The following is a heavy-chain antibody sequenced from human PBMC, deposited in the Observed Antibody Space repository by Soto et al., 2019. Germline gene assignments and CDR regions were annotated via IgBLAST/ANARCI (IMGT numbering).Heavy chain of an antibody. CDR1: GYTFTSYG. Sequence: QVQLVQSGAEVKKPGASVKVSCKASGYTFTSYGISWVRQAPGQGLEWMGWISAYNGNTNYAQKPQXXXTXSPDTSTSTAYMELRSLRSDDTAVYYCAREPNYFDYWGQGTLVTVSS. V-gene: IGHV1-18*01. CDR2: ISAYNGNT. CDR3: AREPNYFDY. J-gene: IGHJ4*02.